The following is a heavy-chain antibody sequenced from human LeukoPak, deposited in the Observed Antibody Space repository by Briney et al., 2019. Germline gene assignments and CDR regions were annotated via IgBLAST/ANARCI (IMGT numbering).Heavy chain of an antibody. CDR2: MSATGTT. CDR1: GGSITTHY. D-gene: IGHD5-24*01. J-gene: IGHJ4*02. V-gene: IGHV4-4*07. Sequence: SETLSLTCTVSGGSITTHYWSWVRQPAGKGLEWVGRMSATGTTFYNPSLKSRVTMSIDTSKNHFSLNLSSVTAADTAVYYCAREVKMGTQFDNWGQGTMVTVSS. CDR3: AREVKMGTQFDN.